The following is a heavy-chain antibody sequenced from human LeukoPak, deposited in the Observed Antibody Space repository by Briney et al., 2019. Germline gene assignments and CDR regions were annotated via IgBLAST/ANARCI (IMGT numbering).Heavy chain of an antibody. CDR1: GGSISSSSYY. CDR3: ARGDPPGSGDYDYVWGSYRYYY. J-gene: IGHJ4*02. CDR2: IYYSGST. D-gene: IGHD3-16*02. Sequence: PSETLSLTCTVSGGSISSSSYYWGWIRQPPGKGLEWIGSIYYSGSTYYNPSLKSRVTISVDTSKNQFSLKLSSVTAADTAVYYCARGDPPGSGDYDYVWGSYRYYYWGQGTLVTVSS. V-gene: IGHV4-39*07.